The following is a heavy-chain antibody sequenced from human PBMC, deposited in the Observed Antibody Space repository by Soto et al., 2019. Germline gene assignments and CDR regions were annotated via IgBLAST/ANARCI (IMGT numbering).Heavy chain of an antibody. CDR3: AKEVVPAAIGGMDV. CDR2: ISWNSGSI. D-gene: IGHD2-2*02. V-gene: IGHV3-9*01. Sequence: PGGSLRLSCAASGFTFDDYAMHWVRQAPGKGLEWVSGISWNSGSIGYADSVKGRFTISRDNAKNSLYLQMNSLRAEDTALYYCAKEVVPAAIGGMDVWGQGTTVTVSS. J-gene: IGHJ6*02. CDR1: GFTFDDYA.